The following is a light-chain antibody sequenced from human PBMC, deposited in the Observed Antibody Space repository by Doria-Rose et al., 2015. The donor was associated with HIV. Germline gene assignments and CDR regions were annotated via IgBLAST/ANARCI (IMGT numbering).Light chain of an antibody. CDR1: SGSIVSNY. Sequence: NFMLTQPHSVSESPGKTVTISCTRSSGSIVSNYVQWYQQRPCSSPTTVIYEDDQRPSGVPDRFSGSIDSSSNSASVTISGLKTEDEADYYCQSYDSTNHVVFGGGTRLTVL. CDR2: EDD. J-gene: IGLJ2*01. V-gene: IGLV6-57*01. CDR3: QSYDSTNHVV.